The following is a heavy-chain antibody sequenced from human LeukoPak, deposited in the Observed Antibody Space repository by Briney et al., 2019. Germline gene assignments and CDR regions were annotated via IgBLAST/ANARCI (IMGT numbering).Heavy chain of an antibody. Sequence: SETLSLTCTVSGGSINSDNYYWSWIRQPPGKGLEWIGYIYYSGSTYYNPSLKSRVIISVDTSKNQFSLRLSSVTAADTAAYYCARGRYTGNYNDYWGQGTLVTVSS. CDR1: GGSINSDNYY. D-gene: IGHD1-26*01. CDR3: ARGRYTGNYNDY. V-gene: IGHV4-30-4*08. CDR2: IYYSGST. J-gene: IGHJ4*02.